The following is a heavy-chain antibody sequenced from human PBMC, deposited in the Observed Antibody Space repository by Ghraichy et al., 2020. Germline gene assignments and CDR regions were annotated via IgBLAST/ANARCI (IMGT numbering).Heavy chain of an antibody. D-gene: IGHD6-6*01. J-gene: IGHJ4*02. CDR1: GYSFTSYW. CDR3: ARSGTAAARRVDY. V-gene: IGHV5-51*01. CDR2: IYPGDSDT. Sequence: GESLNISCKGSGYSFTSYWIVWVRQMPGKGLEWMGIIYPGDSDTRYSPSFQGQVTISADKSINTAYLQWSSLKASDTAMYYCARSGTAAARRVDYWGQGTLVSVSS.